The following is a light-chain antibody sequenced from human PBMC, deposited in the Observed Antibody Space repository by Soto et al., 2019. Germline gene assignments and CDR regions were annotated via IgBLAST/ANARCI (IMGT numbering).Light chain of an antibody. CDR3: SSYTSSRTLV. CDR2: EVS. V-gene: IGLV2-14*01. J-gene: IGLJ1*01. CDR1: SSDVGGYNY. Sequence: QSALTQPASVSGSPGQSITISCTGTSSDVGGYNYVSWYQQHPGKAPKLMIYEVSNRPSGVSNRISGPKSGNTASLTISGLQAEDEADYYCSSYTSSRTLVFGTGTKLTVL.